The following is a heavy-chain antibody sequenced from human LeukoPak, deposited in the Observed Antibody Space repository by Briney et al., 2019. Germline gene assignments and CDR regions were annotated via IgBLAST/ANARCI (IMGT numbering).Heavy chain of an antibody. J-gene: IGHJ4*02. CDR2: ITSSSSYI. V-gene: IGHV3-21*01. CDR1: GFTFSTYN. D-gene: IGHD6-13*01. CDR3: AGDQLGAAAGTGLGS. Sequence: GESLRLSCAASGFTFSTYNMNWVRQAPGKGLEWVSSITSSSSYIYYADSVKGRFTISRDNAKKSLYLQMNSLRVEDTAVYYCAGDQLGAAAGTGLGSWGQGTLVTVSS.